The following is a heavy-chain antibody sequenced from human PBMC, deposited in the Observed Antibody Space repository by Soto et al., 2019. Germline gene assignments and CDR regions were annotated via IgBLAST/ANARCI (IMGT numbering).Heavy chain of an antibody. D-gene: IGHD5-12*01. J-gene: IGHJ6*02. CDR3: ARGHRRRNIVTHQTRLAYGMDV. V-gene: IGHV4-34*01. CDR2: INHSGST. Sequence: QVQLQQWGAGLLKPSETLSLTCAVYGGSFSGYYWSWIRQPPGKGLEWIGEINHSGSTNYNPSLKSRVTISVDTSKNQFSLKLSSVTAADTAVYYCARGHRRRNIVTHQTRLAYGMDVWGQGTTVTVSS. CDR1: GGSFSGYY.